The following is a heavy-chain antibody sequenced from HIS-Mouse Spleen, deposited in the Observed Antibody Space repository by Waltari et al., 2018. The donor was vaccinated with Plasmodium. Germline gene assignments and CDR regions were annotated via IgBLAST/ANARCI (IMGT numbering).Heavy chain of an antibody. D-gene: IGHD6-6*01. CDR2: IDWDDDK. CDR1: GFSLSTSGKC. CDR3: ARTTYSSSSAKYYYYGMDV. V-gene: IGHV2-70*15. J-gene: IGHJ6*02. Sequence: QVTLRESGPALVKPTQTLTLTCTFSGFSLSTSGKCVTWIRQPPGKALEWRARIDWDDDKYYSTSLKPRLTISKDTSKNQVVLTMTNMDPVDTATYYCARTTYSSSSAKYYYYGMDVWGQGTTVTVSS.